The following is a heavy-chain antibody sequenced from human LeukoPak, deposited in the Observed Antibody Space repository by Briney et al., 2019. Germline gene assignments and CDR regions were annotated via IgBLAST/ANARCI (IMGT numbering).Heavy chain of an antibody. CDR1: GGSISSYY. Sequence: SETLSLTCTVSGGSISSYYWSWIRQPPGKGLEWIGYIYYSGSTNYNPSLKSRVTISVDTSKNQFSLKLSSVTAADTAVYYCARSAPLYYYGMDVWGQGTTVTVSS. CDR2: IYYSGST. D-gene: IGHD6-25*01. J-gene: IGHJ6*02. V-gene: IGHV4-59*01. CDR3: ARSAPLYYYGMDV.